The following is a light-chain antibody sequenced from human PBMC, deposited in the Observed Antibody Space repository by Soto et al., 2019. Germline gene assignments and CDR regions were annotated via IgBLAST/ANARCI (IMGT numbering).Light chain of an antibody. V-gene: IGKV1-39*01. CDR1: LTISSY. CDR2: AAS. CDR3: QQSHSIPWT. J-gene: IGKJ1*01. Sequence: SLAAFXGGRVSITSLASLTISSYLNWYQQKSGKAPKLLISAASSLESGVPPRFSGSGSGTDFTLTITSLQPEDFATYYCQQSHSIPWTFGQGTKVDI.